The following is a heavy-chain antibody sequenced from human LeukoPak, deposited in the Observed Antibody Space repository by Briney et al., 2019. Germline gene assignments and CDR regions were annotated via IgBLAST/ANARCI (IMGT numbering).Heavy chain of an antibody. V-gene: IGHV3-30-3*01. CDR3: AAAGDY. Sequence: AGGSLRLSCAASGFTFSSYPLHWVRQAPGKGLEWVTLISGDGSKIYYADSVKGRFTISRDNSKNTLYLQMNSLRAEDTAVYFCAAAGDYWGQGILVTVSS. CDR1: GFTFSSYP. CDR2: ISGDGSKI. J-gene: IGHJ4*02. D-gene: IGHD6-13*01.